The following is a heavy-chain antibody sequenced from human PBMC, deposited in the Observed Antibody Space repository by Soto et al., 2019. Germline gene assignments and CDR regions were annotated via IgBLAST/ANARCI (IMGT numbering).Heavy chain of an antibody. CDR1: GGSISPFY. CDR2: LYYSGNT. CDR3: ARVGGVAARTFDY. J-gene: IGHJ4*02. V-gene: IGHV4-59*01. Sequence: SDTLSLTCTVSGGSISPFYWSWVRQPPGKGLEWIGYLYYSGNTNYNPSLKSRVTISVDASKNQVSLRLTSVTAADTAVYYCARVGGVAARTFDYWGQGTVVTVS. D-gene: IGHD2-15*01.